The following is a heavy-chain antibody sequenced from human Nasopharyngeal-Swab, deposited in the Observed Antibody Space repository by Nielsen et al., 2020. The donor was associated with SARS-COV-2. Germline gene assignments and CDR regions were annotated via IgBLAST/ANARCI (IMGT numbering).Heavy chain of an antibody. Sequence: SETLSLTCTVSGGSISSSSYYWGWIRQPPGKGLEWIGSIYYSGSTYYNPSLKSRVTISVDTSKNQFSLKLSSVTAADTAVYYCARHGKTTVAGGWLDPWGQGTLVTVSS. CDR3: ARHGKTTVAGGWLDP. D-gene: IGHD4-11*01. V-gene: IGHV4-39*01. CDR1: GGSISSSSYY. CDR2: IYYSGST. J-gene: IGHJ5*02.